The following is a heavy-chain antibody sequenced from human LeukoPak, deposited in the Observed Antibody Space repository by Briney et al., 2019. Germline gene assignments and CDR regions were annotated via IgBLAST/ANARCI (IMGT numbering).Heavy chain of an antibody. Sequence: ASVKVSCKASGYSFTSYYMHLVRQAPGQGLEWMGWINPNSGDTNYAQNFRDRVTMTWDTSVSTAYMELSSLTSDDTAVYYCATKGDGYCRSTNCQGAFDFWGQGSMVIVSS. CDR3: ATKGDGYCRSTNCQGAFDF. CDR2: INPNSGDT. V-gene: IGHV1-2*02. D-gene: IGHD2-2*01. J-gene: IGHJ3*01. CDR1: GYSFTSYY.